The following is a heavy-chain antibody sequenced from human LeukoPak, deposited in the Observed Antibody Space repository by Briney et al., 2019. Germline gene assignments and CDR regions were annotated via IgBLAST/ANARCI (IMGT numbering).Heavy chain of an antibody. Sequence: SETLSLTCTVSGGSISSSSYYWGWIRQPPGKGLEWIGSIYYSGSTYYNPSLKSRVTISVDTSKNQFSLKLSSVTAADTAVYYCACVSKWLANDAFDIWGQGTMVTVSS. D-gene: IGHD6-19*01. J-gene: IGHJ3*02. CDR1: GGSISSSSYY. V-gene: IGHV4-39*01. CDR2: IYYSGST. CDR3: ACVSKWLANDAFDI.